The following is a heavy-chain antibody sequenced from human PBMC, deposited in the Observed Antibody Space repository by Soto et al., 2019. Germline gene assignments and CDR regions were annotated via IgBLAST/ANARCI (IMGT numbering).Heavy chain of an antibody. D-gene: IGHD3-3*01. CDR2: INHSGST. CDR1: GGTFSGYY. Sequence: TLSLTCAVYGGTFSGYYWSWIRQPPGKGLEWIGEINHSGSTNYNPSLKSRVIISVDTSKNQFSLKLSSVTAADTAVYYCARYYEMPNLYHIHTYYYGSEFWGIRTTVTVS. J-gene: IGHJ6*04. CDR3: ARYYEMPNLYHIHTYYYGSEF. V-gene: IGHV4-34*01.